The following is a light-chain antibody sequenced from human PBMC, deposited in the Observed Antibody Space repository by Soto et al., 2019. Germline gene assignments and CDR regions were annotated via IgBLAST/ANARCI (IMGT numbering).Light chain of an antibody. CDR2: EGS. V-gene: IGLV2-23*01. CDR1: SSDVGSYNL. J-gene: IGLJ2*01. Sequence: QSALTQPASVSGCPGQSITISCTGTSSDVGSYNLVSWYQQHPGKAPKLMIYEGSKRPSGVSNRFSGSKSGNTASLTISGLQAEDEADYYCCSYAGRGVVFGGGTKVTVL. CDR3: CSYAGRGVV.